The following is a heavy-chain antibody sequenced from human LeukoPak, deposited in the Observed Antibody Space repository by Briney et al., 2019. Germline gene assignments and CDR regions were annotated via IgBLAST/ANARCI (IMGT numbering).Heavy chain of an antibody. CDR3: AKVHYYYDSSGYSRGKAFDI. J-gene: IGHJ3*02. D-gene: IGHD3-22*01. V-gene: IGHV3-48*04. CDR1: GFPFSNYA. Sequence: GRSLRLSCVASGFPFSNYAMSWVRQAPGKGLEWVSYISSSSSTIYYADSVKGRFTISRDNAKNSLYLQMNSLRAEDTAVYYCAKVHYYYDSSGYSRGKAFDIWGQGTMVTVSS. CDR2: ISSSSSTI.